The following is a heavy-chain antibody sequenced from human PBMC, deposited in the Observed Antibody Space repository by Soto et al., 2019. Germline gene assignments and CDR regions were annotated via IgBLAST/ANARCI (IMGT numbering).Heavy chain of an antibody. J-gene: IGHJ4*02. CDR1: GFTFSSYA. D-gene: IGHD5-18*01. CDR2: ISGSGGST. Sequence: GGSLRLSCAASGFTFSSYAMSWVRQAPGKGLEWVSAISGSGGSTYYADSVKGRFTISRDNSKNTLYLQMNSLRAEDTAVYYCANDTSECGYSYVLEDYWGQGTLVTVSS. CDR3: ANDTSECGYSYVLEDY. V-gene: IGHV3-23*01.